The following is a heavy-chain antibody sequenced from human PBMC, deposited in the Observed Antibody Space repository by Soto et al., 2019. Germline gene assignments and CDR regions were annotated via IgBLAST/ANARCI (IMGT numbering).Heavy chain of an antibody. CDR1: GFTFSDHH. Sequence: EVQLVESGGGLVQPGGSLRLSCAASGFTFSDHHMDWVRQAPGKGLEWVGRARNKAHSYTTAYAASVKGRFTISRDDSKNSLSLQMNSLKTEDTDVYFCARVMGTIFDLWGQGTLVTVSS. CDR2: ARNKAHSYTT. V-gene: IGHV3-72*01. J-gene: IGHJ4*02. D-gene: IGHD2-8*01. CDR3: ARVMGTIFDL.